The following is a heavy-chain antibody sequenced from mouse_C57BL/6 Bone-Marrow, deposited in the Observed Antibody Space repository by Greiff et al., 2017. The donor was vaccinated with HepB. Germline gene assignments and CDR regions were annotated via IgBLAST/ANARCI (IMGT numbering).Heavy chain of an antibody. CDR3: TRGTTVGGYFDV. D-gene: IGHD1-1*01. V-gene: IGHV1-15*01. CDR1: GYTFTDYE. Sequence: QVQLQQSGAELVRPGASVTLSCKASGYTFTDYEMHWVKQTPVHGLEWIGALDPETGGTAYNQKFKGKAILTADNSTSTAYMALRSLTSEDSAVYYCTRGTTVGGYFDVWGTGTTVTVSS. J-gene: IGHJ1*03. CDR2: LDPETGGT.